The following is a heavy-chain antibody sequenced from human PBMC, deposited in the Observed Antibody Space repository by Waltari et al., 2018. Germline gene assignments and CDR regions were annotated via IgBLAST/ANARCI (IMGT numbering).Heavy chain of an antibody. V-gene: IGHV4-34*01. D-gene: IGHD2-15*01. CDR2: INHSGST. CDR1: GASFSGYY. J-gene: IGHJ1*01. CDR3: ARRAYCSGGSCPFAEYFQH. Sequence: QVQLQQWGAGLLKPSETLSLTCAVYGASFSGYYWSWIRQPPGKGLEWIGEINHSGSTNYNPSLKSRVTISVDTSKNQFSLKLSSVTAADTAVYYCARRAYCSGGSCPFAEYFQHWGQGTLVTVSS.